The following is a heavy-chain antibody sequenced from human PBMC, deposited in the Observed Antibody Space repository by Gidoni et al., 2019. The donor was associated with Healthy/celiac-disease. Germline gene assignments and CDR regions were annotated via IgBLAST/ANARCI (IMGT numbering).Heavy chain of an antibody. V-gene: IGHV3-48*01. D-gene: IGHD3-10*01. CDR1: GFTFSSYS. Sequence: EVQLVESGGGLVQPGGSLRLSCAASGFTFSSYSMNWVRQAPGKGLEWVSYISSSSSTIYYADSVKGRFTISRDNAKNSLYLQMNSLRAEDTAVYYCARIGGAEPFDIWGQGTMVTVFS. CDR2: ISSSSSTI. CDR3: ARIGGAEPFDI. J-gene: IGHJ3*02.